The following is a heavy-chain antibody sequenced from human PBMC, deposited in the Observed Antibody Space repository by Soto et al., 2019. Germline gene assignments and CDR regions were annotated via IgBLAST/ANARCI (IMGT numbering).Heavy chain of an antibody. Sequence: SETLSLTCTVSGGSISSGGYYWSWIRQHPGKGLEWIGYIYYSGSTYYNPSLKSRVTISVDTSKNQFSLKLSSVTAADTAVYYCARVKGTITIFGVVIDRPFDYWGQGTLVTVSS. CDR1: GGSISSGGYY. V-gene: IGHV4-31*03. D-gene: IGHD3-3*01. CDR3: ARVKGTITIFGVVIDRPFDY. J-gene: IGHJ4*02. CDR2: IYYSGST.